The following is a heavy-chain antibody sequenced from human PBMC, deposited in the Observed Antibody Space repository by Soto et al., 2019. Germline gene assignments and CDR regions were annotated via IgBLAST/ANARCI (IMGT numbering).Heavy chain of an antibody. Sequence: SETLSLTCAVYGGSFSGYYWSWIRQPPGKGLDWIGEINHSGSTNYNPSLKSRVTISVDTSKNQFSLKLSSVTAADTAVYYCASGGQTIMPKDWGQGTLVTVSS. V-gene: IGHV4-34*01. D-gene: IGHD3-9*01. CDR1: GGSFSGYY. CDR3: ASGGQTIMPKD. CDR2: INHSGST. J-gene: IGHJ4*02.